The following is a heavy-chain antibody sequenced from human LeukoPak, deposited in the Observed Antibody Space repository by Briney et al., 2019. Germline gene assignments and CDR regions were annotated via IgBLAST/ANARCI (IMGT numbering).Heavy chain of an antibody. Sequence: KTSETLSLTCAVYGGSFSGYYWSWIRHPPGKGLEWIGEINHSGRTNYNPSLKSRVTISVDTSKNQFSLKLSSVSAADTAVYHCARGHYYGSGPSAPAYNWFDPWGQGTLVTVSS. CDR3: ARGHYYGSGPSAPAYNWFDP. D-gene: IGHD3-10*01. CDR2: INHSGRT. CDR1: GGSFSGYY. J-gene: IGHJ5*02. V-gene: IGHV4-34*01.